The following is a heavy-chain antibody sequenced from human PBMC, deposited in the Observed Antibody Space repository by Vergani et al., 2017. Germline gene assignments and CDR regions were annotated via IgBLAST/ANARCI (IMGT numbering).Heavy chain of an antibody. J-gene: IGHJ5*02. Sequence: QVQLVQSGAEVKKPGSSVKVSCKASGGTFSSYAISWVRQAPGQGLGWMGGIIPIFGTANYAQKFQGRVTITADKSTSTAYMELSSLRSEDTAVFYCARDPSSTGVWFDPWGQGTLVTVSS. CDR3: ARDPSSTGVWFDP. D-gene: IGHD1-1*01. V-gene: IGHV1-69*06. CDR1: GGTFSSYA. CDR2: IIPIFGTA.